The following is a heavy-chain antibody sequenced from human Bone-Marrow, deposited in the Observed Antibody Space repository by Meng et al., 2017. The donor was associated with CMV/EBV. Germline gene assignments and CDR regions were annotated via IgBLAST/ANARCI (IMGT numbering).Heavy chain of an antibody. V-gene: IGHV3-23*01. Sequence: GESLKISCAASGFTFSSYGMHWVRQAPGKGLEWVSAISGSGGSTYYADSVKGRFIISRDNSKNTLYLQMNSLRAEDTAVYYCARSGQGNYFDYWGQGTLVTVSS. CDR1: GFTFSSYG. D-gene: IGHD3-10*01. CDR3: ARSGQGNYFDY. CDR2: ISGSGGST. J-gene: IGHJ4*02.